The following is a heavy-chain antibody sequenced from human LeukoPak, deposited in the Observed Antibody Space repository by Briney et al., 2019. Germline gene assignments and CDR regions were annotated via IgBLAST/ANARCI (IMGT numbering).Heavy chain of an antibody. Sequence: PGVSLRLSCAASGFTFSSYSMNWVRQAPGKGLEWVSSISSGSSYIYYADSVKGRFTISRDNAKNSLYLQMNSLRAEDTAVYYCARDGYSYGYLVPPTRMDVWGQGTTVTVSS. J-gene: IGHJ6*02. CDR2: ISSGSSYI. CDR1: GFTFSSYS. D-gene: IGHD5-18*01. V-gene: IGHV3-21*01. CDR3: ARDGYSYGYLVPPTRMDV.